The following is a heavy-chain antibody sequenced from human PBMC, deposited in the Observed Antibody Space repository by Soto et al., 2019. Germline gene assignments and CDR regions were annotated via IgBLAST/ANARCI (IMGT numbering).Heavy chain of an antibody. CDR1: GFTFSSYS. CDR3: ARGGSLYEDSISTSVDY. Sequence: EVQLVESGGGLVKAGGSLRLSCAASGFTFSSYSMNWVRQAPGKGLEWVSSISSTSTYIHYADSVKGRFTISSANAKKSWFLHMNSPRAEDTALDCCARGGSLYEDSISTSVDYWGQGTLVTVSS. J-gene: IGHJ4*02. D-gene: IGHD3-10*01. V-gene: IGHV3-21*01. CDR2: ISSTSTYI.